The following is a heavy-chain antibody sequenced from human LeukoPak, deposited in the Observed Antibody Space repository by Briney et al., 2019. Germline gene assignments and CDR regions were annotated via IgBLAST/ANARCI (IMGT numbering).Heavy chain of an antibody. CDR2: ISSSSSYI. D-gene: IGHD6-13*01. J-gene: IGHJ4*02. Sequence: GGPLRLSCAASGFTFSSYSMNWVRQAPGKGLEWVSSISSSSSYIYYADSVKGRFTISRDNAKNSLYLQMNSLRAEDTALYYCAKDPGIAAEYYFDYWGQGTLVTVSS. CDR3: AKDPGIAAEYYFDY. V-gene: IGHV3-21*04. CDR1: GFTFSSYS.